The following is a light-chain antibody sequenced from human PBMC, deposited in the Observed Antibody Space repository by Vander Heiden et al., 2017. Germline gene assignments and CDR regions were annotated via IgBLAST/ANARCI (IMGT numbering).Light chain of an antibody. CDR2: DAD. Sequence: EIVLTQYPGTLSLSPGERATLSCRASQSVTNFLAWYQHKPGQAPRLLIYDADNRATGIPPRFSGNGSGTDFTLTISSLEPEDFAVYYCQQRNKWPPVYSFGQGTKLEI. J-gene: IGKJ2*03. V-gene: IGKV3-11*01. CDR1: QSVTNF. CDR3: QQRNKWPPVYS.